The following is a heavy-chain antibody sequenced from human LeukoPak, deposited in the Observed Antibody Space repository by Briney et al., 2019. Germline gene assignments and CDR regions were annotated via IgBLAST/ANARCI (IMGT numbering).Heavy chain of an antibody. CDR1: GFTFSSYA. D-gene: IGHD1-1*01. CDR2: ISGSGGST. V-gene: IGHV3-23*01. J-gene: IGHJ4*02. Sequence: TGGSLRLSCAASGFTFSSYAMSWVRQAPGKELERVSAISGSGGSTYYADSVKGRFTISRDNSKNTLYLQMDSLRAEDTAAYHCAKNWNADYWGQGTLVTVSS. CDR3: AKNWNADY.